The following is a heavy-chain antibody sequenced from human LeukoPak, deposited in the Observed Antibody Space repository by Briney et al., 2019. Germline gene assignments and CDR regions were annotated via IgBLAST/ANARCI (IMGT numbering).Heavy chain of an antibody. CDR3: AKDLSHYYGSGSYYNGPDY. CDR2: ISWNSGSI. J-gene: IGHJ4*02. CDR1: GFTFDDYA. Sequence: GGSLRLSCAASGFTFDDYAMHWVRQAPGKGLEWVSGISWNSGSIGYADSAKGRFTISRDNAKNSLYLQMNSLRAEDTALYYCAKDLSHYYGSGSYYNGPDYWGQGTLVTVSS. D-gene: IGHD3-10*01. V-gene: IGHV3-9*01.